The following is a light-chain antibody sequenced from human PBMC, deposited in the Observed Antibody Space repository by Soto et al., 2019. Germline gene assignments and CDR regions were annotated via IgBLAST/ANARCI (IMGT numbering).Light chain of an antibody. V-gene: IGKV3-15*01. CDR3: QQYGNSAPIT. J-gene: IGKJ5*01. CDR2: SAS. Sequence: EIVLTQSPATPSVSPGERATLSCRASQSVSSSLAWYQQKPGQAPRLLIYSASARATGIPARFSGSGSGTDFTLTISRLEPEDFALYYCQQYGNSAPITCGQGTRREIK. CDR1: QSVSSS.